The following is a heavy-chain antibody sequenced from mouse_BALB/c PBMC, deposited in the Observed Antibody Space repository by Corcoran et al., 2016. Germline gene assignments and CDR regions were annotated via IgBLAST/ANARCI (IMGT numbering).Heavy chain of an antibody. Sequence: EVQLQQSGAELVKPGASVKLSCTASGFNIKDTYMHWVKQRPEQGLEWIGRIDPANGNTKYDPKVQGKATITADTSSNTAYLQLSSLTSEDTAVYYCASRDYGNYLAWFAYWGQGTLVTVSA. J-gene: IGHJ3*01. D-gene: IGHD2-1*01. CDR2: IDPANGNT. CDR1: GFNIKDTY. V-gene: IGHV14-3*02. CDR3: ASRDYGNYLAWFAY.